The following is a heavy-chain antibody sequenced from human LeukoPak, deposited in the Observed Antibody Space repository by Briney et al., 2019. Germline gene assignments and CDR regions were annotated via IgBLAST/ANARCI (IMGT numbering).Heavy chain of an antibody. V-gene: IGHV1-2*02. Sequence: ASVKVSCKASGYTFTGYYMHWVRQAPGQGLEWMGWINPNSGGTNYAQKFQGRVTMTRDTSISTAYMELSRLRSDDTAVYYCARRRRNCSSTSCYFWFDPWGQGTLVTVSS. CDR1: GYTFTGYY. CDR2: INPNSGGT. D-gene: IGHD2-2*01. CDR3: ARRRRNCSSTSCYFWFDP. J-gene: IGHJ5*02.